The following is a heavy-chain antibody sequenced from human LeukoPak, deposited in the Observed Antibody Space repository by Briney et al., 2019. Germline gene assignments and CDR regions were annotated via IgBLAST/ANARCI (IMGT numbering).Heavy chain of an antibody. D-gene: IGHD1-26*01. CDR3: ARGGAPPASWFDP. CDR1: GYTFTGYS. V-gene: IGHV1-2*02. J-gene: IGHJ5*02. Sequence: ASVKVSCKASGYTFTGYSMYWVRQTPGQKLEWMGWINPNSGGTNYAQKFQGRVTMTRDTSISIAYMELSRLRSDDTAVYYCARGGAPPASWFDPWGQGTLVTVSS. CDR2: INPNSGGT.